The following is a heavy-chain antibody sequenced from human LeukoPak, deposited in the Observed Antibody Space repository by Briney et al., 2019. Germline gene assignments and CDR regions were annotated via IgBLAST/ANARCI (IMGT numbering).Heavy chain of an antibody. Sequence: SGGSLRLSCAASGFTFSSYWMSWVPQAPGKGLEWVANIKEDGSEKHYVDSLKGRFTISRDNAKNSLYLEVNSLRAEDTAVYYCGRIAYGNYVWGQGALVTVSS. D-gene: IGHD3-16*01. J-gene: IGHJ4*02. CDR3: GRIAYGNYV. V-gene: IGHV3-7*05. CDR2: IKEDGSEK. CDR1: GFTFSSYW.